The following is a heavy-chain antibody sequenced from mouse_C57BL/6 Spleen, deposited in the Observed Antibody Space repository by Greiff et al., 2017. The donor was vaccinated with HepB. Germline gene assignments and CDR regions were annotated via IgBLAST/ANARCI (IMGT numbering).Heavy chain of an antibody. Sequence: QVQLKESGAELVKPGASVKLSCKASGYTFTTYPIEWMKQNHGKSPEWIGNFHPYNDDTKYNEKFKGKATLTVEKSSSTAYLELSRLTSDDSAVYYCATEGSAGYGFAYWGQGTLVTVSA. CDR3: ATEGSAGYGFAY. CDR1: GYTFTTYP. CDR2: FHPYNDDT. V-gene: IGHV1-47*01. D-gene: IGHD3-2*02. J-gene: IGHJ3*01.